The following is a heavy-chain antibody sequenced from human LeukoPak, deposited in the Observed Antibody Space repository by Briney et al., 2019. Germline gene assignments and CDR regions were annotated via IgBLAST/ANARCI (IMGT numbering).Heavy chain of an antibody. J-gene: IGHJ4*02. CDR3: ARGVYYYDSSGYYLDY. V-gene: IGHV4-4*02. D-gene: IGHD3-22*01. CDR1: GGSISSSNW. Sequence: SETLSLTCSVSGGSISSSNWWSWVRQPPGKGLEWIGEIYHSGSTNYNPSLKSRVTISVDKSKNQFSLKLSSVTAADTAVYYCARGVYYYDSSGYYLDYWGQGTLVTVSS. CDR2: IYHSGST.